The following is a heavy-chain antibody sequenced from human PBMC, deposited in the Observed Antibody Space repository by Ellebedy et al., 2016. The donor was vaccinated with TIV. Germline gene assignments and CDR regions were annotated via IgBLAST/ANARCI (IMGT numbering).Heavy chain of an antibody. D-gene: IGHD2-21*01. CDR1: GGSFSASY. V-gene: IGHV4-34*01. CDR3: ARIDPWQPIDD. Sequence: MPSETLSLTCAVSGGSFSASYWTWVRQAPGKPLEWIGEVPHQGSTNYNPSLESRVTLSAETSKNQFSLNLRTVTAADTAVYYCARIDPWQPIDDWGQGILVTVSS. CDR2: VPHQGST. J-gene: IGHJ4*02.